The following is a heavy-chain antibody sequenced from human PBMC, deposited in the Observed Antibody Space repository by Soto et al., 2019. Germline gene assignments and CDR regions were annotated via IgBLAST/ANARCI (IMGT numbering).Heavy chain of an antibody. V-gene: IGHV3-7*01. CDR2: IKQDGSEK. CDR1: GFTFSNYW. D-gene: IGHD6-13*01. J-gene: IGHJ6*02. Sequence: EVQLVESGGGLVQPGGSLRLSCAASGFTFSNYWMSWVRQAPGKGLEWVGNIKQDGSEKNYVDSVKGRFTISRDNAENSLFLQMNSLRAEDTAVYYCARIASAGRGWDVWGQGTTVIVSS. CDR3: ARIASAGRGWDV.